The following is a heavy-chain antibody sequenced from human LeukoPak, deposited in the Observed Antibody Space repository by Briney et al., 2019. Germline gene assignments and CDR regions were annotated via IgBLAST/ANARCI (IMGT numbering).Heavy chain of an antibody. CDR1: SASISSSSYY. Sequence: PSETLSLTCTVSSASISSSSYYWGWIRQPPGKGLEWIGSIYYSVSTYYNPSLKSRVTISEDTSKNKFSLKLSSVTAADTAVYYCASSVAMVPDYWGQGTLVTVSS. J-gene: IGHJ4*02. V-gene: IGHV4-39*01. D-gene: IGHD3-10*01. CDR2: IYYSVST. CDR3: ASSVAMVPDY.